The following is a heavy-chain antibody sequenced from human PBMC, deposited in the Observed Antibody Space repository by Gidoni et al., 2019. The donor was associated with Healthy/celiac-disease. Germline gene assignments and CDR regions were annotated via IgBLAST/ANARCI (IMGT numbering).Heavy chain of an antibody. CDR1: GFTSSSYE. CDR2: ISSSGSTI. CDR3: ARGQLRGRGGGMDV. Sequence: EVQLVESGGGLVQPGGSLRLSCAASGFTSSSYEMNWVRQAPGKGLEWVSYISSSGSTIYYADSVKGRFTISRDNAKNSLYLQMNSLRAEDTAVYYCARGQLRGRGGGMDVWGQGTTVTVSS. J-gene: IGHJ6*02. D-gene: IGHD4-17*01. V-gene: IGHV3-48*03.